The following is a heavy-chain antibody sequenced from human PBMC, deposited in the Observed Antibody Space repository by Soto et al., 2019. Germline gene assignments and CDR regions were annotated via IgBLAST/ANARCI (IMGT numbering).Heavy chain of an antibody. D-gene: IGHD2-2*01. J-gene: IGHJ6*02. CDR1: GFTFSSYA. CDR3: AKDPALVPAARGKYYYGMDV. CDR2: ISGSGGST. Sequence: GSLRLSCAASGFTFSSYAMSWVRQAPGKGLEWVSAISGSGGSTYYADSVKGRFTISRDNSKNTLYLQMNSLRAEDTAVYYRAKDPALVPAARGKYYYGMDVWGQGTTVTVSS. V-gene: IGHV3-23*01.